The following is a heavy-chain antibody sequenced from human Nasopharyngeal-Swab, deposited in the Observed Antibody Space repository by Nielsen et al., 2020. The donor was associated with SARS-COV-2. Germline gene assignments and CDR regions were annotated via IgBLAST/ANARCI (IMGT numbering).Heavy chain of an antibody. Sequence: GESLKISCAASGFTFSSYCMHWVRQAPGKGLEWVAVISYDGSNKYYADSVKGRFTISRDNSKNTLYLQMNSLRAEDTAVYYCARGTGGKGLDYWGQGTLVTVSS. J-gene: IGHJ4*02. CDR3: ARGTGGKGLDY. CDR2: ISYDGSNK. D-gene: IGHD2-8*02. V-gene: IGHV3-30*03. CDR1: GFTFSSYC.